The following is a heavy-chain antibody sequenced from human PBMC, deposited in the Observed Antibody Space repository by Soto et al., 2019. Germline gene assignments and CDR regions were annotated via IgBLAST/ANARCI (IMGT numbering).Heavy chain of an antibody. CDR3: ARDQVLWFGELLSLDY. CDR2: ISSSSSTI. V-gene: IGHV3-48*02. D-gene: IGHD3-10*01. J-gene: IGHJ4*02. CDR1: GFTFCSYS. Sequence: PGGSLRLSCAASGFTFCSYSMNWVRQAPGKGLEWVSYISSSSSTIYYADSVKGRFTISRDNAKNSLYLQMNSLRDEDTAVYYCARDQVLWFGELLSLDYWGQGTLVTVSS.